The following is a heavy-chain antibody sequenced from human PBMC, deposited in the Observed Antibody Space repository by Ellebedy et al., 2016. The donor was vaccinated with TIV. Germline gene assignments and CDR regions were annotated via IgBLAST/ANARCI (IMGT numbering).Heavy chain of an antibody. J-gene: IGHJ6*02. CDR3: AREGDTAMVHGMDV. V-gene: IGHV1-2*04. CDR1: GYTFTGYY. CDR2: INPNSGGT. D-gene: IGHD5-18*01. Sequence: AASVKVSCKASGYTFTGYYMHWVRQAPGQGLEWMGWINPNSGGTNYAQKFQGWVTMTRDTSISTAYMELSRLRAEDTAVYYCAREGDTAMVHGMDVWGQGTTVTVSS.